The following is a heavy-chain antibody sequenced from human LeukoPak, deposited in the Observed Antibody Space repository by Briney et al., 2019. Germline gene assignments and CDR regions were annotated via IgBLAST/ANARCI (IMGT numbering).Heavy chain of an antibody. V-gene: IGHV2-5*01. Sequence: SGPTLVNPTQTXTLTCTFSGXSLSTSXXXXXXXRXPPXXXXEXXALIYWNDDKRYSPSLKSRLTITKDTSKNQVVLTMTNMDPVDTATYYCAHRDSVTIDAFDIWGQGTMVTVSS. D-gene: IGHD4-11*01. CDR2: IYWNDDK. CDR3: AHRDSVTIDAFDI. J-gene: IGHJ3*02. CDR1: GXSLSTSXXX.